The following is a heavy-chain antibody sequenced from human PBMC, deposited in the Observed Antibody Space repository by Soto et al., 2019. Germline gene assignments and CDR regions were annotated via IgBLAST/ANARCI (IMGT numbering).Heavy chain of an antibody. J-gene: IGHJ6*02. CDR1: GYTFTSYG. V-gene: IGHV1-18*01. CDR2: ISAYNGNT. Sequence: ASVKVSCKASGYTFTSYGINWVRQAPGQGLEWMGWISAYNGNTNYAQKLQGRVTMTTDTSTSTAYMELRSLRSDDTAVYYCARVPSGRPRYCSSTSCYNYYGMDVWGQGTTVTVS. D-gene: IGHD2-2*02. CDR3: ARVPSGRPRYCSSTSCYNYYGMDV.